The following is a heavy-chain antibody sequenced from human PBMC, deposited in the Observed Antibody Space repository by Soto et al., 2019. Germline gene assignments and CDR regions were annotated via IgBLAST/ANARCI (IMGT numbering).Heavy chain of an antibody. V-gene: IGHV4-30-2*01. CDR3: ARGLAVRGSYGLDV. J-gene: IGHJ6*02. CDR1: GASISRGGSS. D-gene: IGHD3-10*01. CDR2: VYHNGIT. Sequence: LSLTCAVSGASISRGGSSWSWIRQAPGTGLEWIGYVYHNGITNYNPSLKSRVTISVDKSQNQFSLSLNSVTAADTAVYYCARGLAVRGSYGLDVWGQGTTVTVSS.